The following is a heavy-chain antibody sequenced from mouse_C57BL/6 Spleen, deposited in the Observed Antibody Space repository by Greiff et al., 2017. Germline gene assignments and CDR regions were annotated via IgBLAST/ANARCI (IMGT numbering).Heavy chain of an antibody. J-gene: IGHJ3*01. CDR3: ARGYYESSNHLAWFAY. Sequence: QVQLQQPGAELVMPGASVKLSCKASGYTFTSYWMHWVKQRPGQGLEWIGEIDPSDSYTNYNQKFKGKSTLTVDKSSSTAYMHLSSLTSEDSAVYYCARGYYESSNHLAWFAYWGQGTLVTVSA. V-gene: IGHV1-69*01. CDR1: GYTFTSYW. D-gene: IGHD2-4*01. CDR2: IDPSDSYT.